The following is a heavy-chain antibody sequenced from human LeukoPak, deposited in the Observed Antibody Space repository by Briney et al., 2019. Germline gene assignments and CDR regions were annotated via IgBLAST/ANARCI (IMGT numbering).Heavy chain of an antibody. V-gene: IGHV3-7*01. D-gene: IGHD2-2*01. CDR3: AREGDIVVVPDAFDI. Sequence: PGGSLRLSCAASGFTFSSYWMSWVRQAPGKGLEWVANINQDGSDKYSVDSVKGRFTISRDNAKNSLFLQMNSLRAEDTAVYYCAREGDIVVVPDAFDIWGQGTMVTVSS. J-gene: IGHJ3*02. CDR2: INQDGSDK. CDR1: GFTFSSYW.